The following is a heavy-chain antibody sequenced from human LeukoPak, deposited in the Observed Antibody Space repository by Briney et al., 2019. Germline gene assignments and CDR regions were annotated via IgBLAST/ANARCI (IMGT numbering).Heavy chain of an antibody. Sequence: GGSLRLSCAASGFTFSSYNMNWVRQAPGKGLEWVSSIRSSGSSIYIADSVKGRFTVSRDNAKNSLYLQMNSLRVEDTAVYYCAKVNVEQQLLPLDVWGKGNTVTVSS. CDR1: GFTFSSYN. CDR3: AKVNVEQQLLPLDV. J-gene: IGHJ6*04. CDR2: IRSSGSSI. D-gene: IGHD6-13*01. V-gene: IGHV3-21*01.